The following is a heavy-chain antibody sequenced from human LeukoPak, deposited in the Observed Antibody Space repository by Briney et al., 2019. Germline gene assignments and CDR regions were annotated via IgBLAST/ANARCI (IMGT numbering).Heavy chain of an antibody. CDR1: GDSISSDGHS. J-gene: IGHJ4*02. Sequence: YPSETLSLTCGVSGDSISSDGHSWSWIRQPPGKGLEWVGYIYHSGAAYHNPSLKSRLALSVDTSNNQFSLRLRSVTAADTAVYYCVRGVGGEYFYFDRWGQGALVTVSA. CDR2: IYHSGAA. D-gene: IGHD1-26*01. V-gene: IGHV4-30-4*07. CDR3: VRGVGGEYFYFDR.